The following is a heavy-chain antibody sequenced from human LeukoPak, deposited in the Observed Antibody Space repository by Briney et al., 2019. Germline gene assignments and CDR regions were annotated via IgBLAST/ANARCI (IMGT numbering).Heavy chain of an antibody. J-gene: IGHJ6*03. CDR1: GFTFSSYS. Sequence: GGSLRLSCAASGFTFSSYSMNWVRQAPGKGLEWVSSISSSSSYIYYADSVKGRFTISRDNAKNSLYLQMDSLRSEDTAVYYCARGRWDSSGRNYYYYYMDVWGKGTTVTVSS. CDR3: ARGRWDSSGRNYYYYYMDV. CDR2: ISSSSSYI. D-gene: IGHD6-19*01. V-gene: IGHV3-21*04.